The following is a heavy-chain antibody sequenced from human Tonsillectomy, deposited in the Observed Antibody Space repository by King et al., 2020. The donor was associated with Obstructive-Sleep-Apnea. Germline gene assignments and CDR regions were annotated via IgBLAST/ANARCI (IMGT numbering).Heavy chain of an antibody. CDR3: AKDGALVATIIDY. CDR2: ISWNSGSI. V-gene: IGHV3-9*01. Sequence: VQLVQSGGGLVQPGRSLRLSCAASGFTFDDYAMHWVRQAPGKGLEWVSGISWNSGSIGYADSVKGRFTISRDNAKNSLYLQMNRLRAEDTALYYCAKDGALVATIIDYWGQGTLVTVSS. CDR1: GFTFDDYA. J-gene: IGHJ4*02. D-gene: IGHD5-12*01.